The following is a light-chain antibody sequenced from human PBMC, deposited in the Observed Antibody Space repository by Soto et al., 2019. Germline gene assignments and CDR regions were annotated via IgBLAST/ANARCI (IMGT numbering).Light chain of an antibody. J-gene: IGLJ2*01. CDR2: EVS. V-gene: IGLV2-8*01. CDR1: SSDVGGYNY. CDR3: SSYAGSNTVI. Sequence: QSVLTQPPSASGSPGQSVTISCTGTSSDVGGYNYVSWYQHHPGKAPKLMISEVSKRPSGVPDRFSGSKSGITASLTVSGLQAEDEVDYYCSSYAGSNTVIFGGGTQLTVL.